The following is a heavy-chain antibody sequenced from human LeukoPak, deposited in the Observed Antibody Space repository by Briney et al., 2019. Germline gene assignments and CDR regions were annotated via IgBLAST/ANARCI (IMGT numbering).Heavy chain of an antibody. V-gene: IGHV3-30*18. J-gene: IGHJ6*02. CDR1: GFTFSSYG. CDR2: ISYDGSNK. D-gene: IGHD6-13*01. Sequence: PEGSLRLSCAASGFTFSSYGMHWVRQAPGKGLEWVAVISYDGSNKYYADSVKGRFTISRDNSKNTLYLQMNGLRAEDTAVYYCAKGGVLDVWGQGTTVTVSS. CDR3: AKGGVLDV.